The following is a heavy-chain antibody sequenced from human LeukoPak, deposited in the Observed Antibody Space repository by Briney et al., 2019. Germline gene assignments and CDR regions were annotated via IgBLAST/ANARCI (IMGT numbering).Heavy chain of an antibody. CDR3: ARGRYFDH. J-gene: IGHJ2*01. CDR1: GFTFTTYG. Sequence: GGSLRISCSASGFTFTTYGMNWVRQAPGKGPEWVSSITAGSGYTYYAASVKGRFTISRDNAKNSLYLEMNSLRVEDTAVYYCARGRYFDHWGRGTLVTVSS. V-gene: IGHV3-21*01. CDR2: ITAGSGYT.